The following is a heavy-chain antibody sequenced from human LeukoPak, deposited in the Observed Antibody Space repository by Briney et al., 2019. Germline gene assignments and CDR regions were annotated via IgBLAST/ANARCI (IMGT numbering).Heavy chain of an antibody. D-gene: IGHD3-22*01. CDR1: GYTFTGYY. V-gene: IGHV1-2*06. J-gene: IGHJ2*01. CDR2: INPNSGGT. Sequence: ASVKVSCKASGYTFTGYYMHWVRQAPGQGLEWMGRINPNSGGTNYAQKFQGRVTMTRDTSISTAYMELSRLRSDDTAVYYCARASQARRGIVVVISYWYFDLWGRGTLVTVSS. CDR3: ARASQARRGIVVVISYWYFDL.